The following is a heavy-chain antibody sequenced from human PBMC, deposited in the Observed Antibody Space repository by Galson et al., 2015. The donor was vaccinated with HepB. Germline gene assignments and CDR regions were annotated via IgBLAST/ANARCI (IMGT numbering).Heavy chain of an antibody. Sequence: ETLSLTCTVSGGSISSYYWSWIRQPAGKGLEWIGRIYTSGSTNYNPSLKSRVTMSVDTSKNQFSLKLSSVTAADTAVYYCARDWGNYGSGIPYFDYWGQGTLVTVSS. J-gene: IGHJ4*02. CDR1: GGSISSYY. CDR2: IYTSGST. V-gene: IGHV4-4*07. D-gene: IGHD3-10*01. CDR3: ARDWGNYGSGIPYFDY.